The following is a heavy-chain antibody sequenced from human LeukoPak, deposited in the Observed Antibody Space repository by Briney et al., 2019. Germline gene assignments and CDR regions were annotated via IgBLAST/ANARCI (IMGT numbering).Heavy chain of an antibody. CDR2: INTNTGNP. D-gene: IGHD3-22*01. J-gene: IGHJ6*03. CDR3: ARDYPHPYYYDSSGYLHNGRYYYYYYMDV. Sequence: ASVKVSCKASGYTFTSYAMNWVRQAPGQGLEWMGWINTNTGNPTYAQGFTGRFVFSLDTSVSTAYLQISSLKAEDTAVYYCARDYPHPYYYDSSGYLHNGRYYYYYYMDVWCKGTTVTVSS. V-gene: IGHV7-4-1*02. CDR1: GYTFTSYA.